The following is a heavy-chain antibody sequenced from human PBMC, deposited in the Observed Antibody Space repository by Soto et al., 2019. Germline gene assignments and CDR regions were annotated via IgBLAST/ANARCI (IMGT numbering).Heavy chain of an antibody. CDR1: GFTFSSYG. Sequence: QVQLVESGGGVVQPGRSLRLSCAASGFTFSSYGMHWVRQAPGKGLEWVAVISYGGSNKYYADSVKGRFTISRDNSKKTLYLQMNNLRAEDTAVYYCAKDNCISTSCYRLYNWFAPWGQGTLVTVSS. CDR2: ISYGGSNK. D-gene: IGHD2-2*01. V-gene: IGHV3-30*18. CDR3: AKDNCISTSCYRLYNWFAP. J-gene: IGHJ5*02.